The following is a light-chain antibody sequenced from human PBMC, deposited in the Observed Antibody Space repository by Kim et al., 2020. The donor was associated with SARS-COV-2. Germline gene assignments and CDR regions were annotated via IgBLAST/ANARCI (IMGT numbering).Light chain of an antibody. CDR2: GAS. CDR3: QQYNNWPLS. V-gene: IGKV3-15*01. J-gene: IGKJ4*01. CDR1: DTVSTS. Sequence: VSPGERATLSCRASDTVSTSVAWYQQKPGQAPRLLIYGASTRATGSPARFSGSGYGTEFSLTISSLQSEDFAVYYCQQYNNWPLSFGGGTKVDIK.